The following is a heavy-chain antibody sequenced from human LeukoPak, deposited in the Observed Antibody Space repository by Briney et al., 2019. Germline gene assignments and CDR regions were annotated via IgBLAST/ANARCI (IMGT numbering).Heavy chain of an antibody. CDR1: GGTFSSYA. J-gene: IGHJ4*02. Sequence: ASVKASCKASGGTFSSYAISWVRQAPGQGLEWMGGIIPIFGTANYAQKFQGRVTITADESTSTAYMELSSLRSEDTAVYYCASGGGSYYDVFDYWGQGTLVTVSS. CDR3: ASGGGSYYDVFDY. D-gene: IGHD1-26*01. V-gene: IGHV1-69*13. CDR2: IIPIFGTA.